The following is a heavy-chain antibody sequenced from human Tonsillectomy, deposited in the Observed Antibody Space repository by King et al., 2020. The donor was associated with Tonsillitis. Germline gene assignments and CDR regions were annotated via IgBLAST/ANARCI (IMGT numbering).Heavy chain of an antibody. J-gene: IGHJ1*01. D-gene: IGHD6-6*01. CDR1: GFTFSSYE. Sequence: EVQLVESGGGLVQPGGSLRLSCAASGFTFSSYEMNWVRQAPGKGLEWVSYISSGGSTIYYADSVKGRFTVSRDNAKNSLFLQMNSLRAEDTAVYYCARLEFSSTAEYFQHWGQGTLVSVSS. V-gene: IGHV3-48*03. CDR3: ARLEFSSTAEYFQH. CDR2: ISSGGSTI.